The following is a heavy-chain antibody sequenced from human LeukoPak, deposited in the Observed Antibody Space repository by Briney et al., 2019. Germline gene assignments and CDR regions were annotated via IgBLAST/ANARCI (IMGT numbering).Heavy chain of an antibody. CDR2: INAGNGNT. Sequence: ASVKVSCKASGYTFTKYTMHWVRQAPGQRLEWMGWINAGNGNTKYSQKFQGRVTITADKSTSTAYMELSSLRSEDTAVYYCALGYCSGGSCYPTVLGNWFDPWGQGTLVTVSS. J-gene: IGHJ5*02. D-gene: IGHD2-15*01. CDR3: ALGYCSGGSCYPTVLGNWFDP. V-gene: IGHV1-3*01. CDR1: GYTFTKYT.